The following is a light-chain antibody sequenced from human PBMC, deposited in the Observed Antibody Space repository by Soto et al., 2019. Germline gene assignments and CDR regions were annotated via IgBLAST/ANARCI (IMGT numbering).Light chain of an antibody. Sequence: QSALTQPASVSGSPGQSITISCTGRSSDVGSYNLVSWHQQYPGKAPKLMIYEGSKRPSGVSNRFSGSKSGNTASLTISGLQAEDEAHYYCCSYAGRSTLVFGGGTKLTVL. CDR2: EGS. CDR3: CSYAGRSTLV. CDR1: SSDVGSYNL. V-gene: IGLV2-23*01. J-gene: IGLJ3*02.